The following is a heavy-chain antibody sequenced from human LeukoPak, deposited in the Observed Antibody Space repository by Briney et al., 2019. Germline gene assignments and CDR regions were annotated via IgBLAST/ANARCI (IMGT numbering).Heavy chain of an antibody. CDR1: GFTFSSYA. J-gene: IGHJ3*02. CDR3: AKDLRSRFDAFDI. V-gene: IGHV3-23*01. Sequence: GGSLRLSCAASGFTFSSYAMHWVRQAPGKGLEWVSAISGSGGSTYYADSVKGRFTISRDNSKNTLYLQMNSLRAEDTAVYYCAKDLRSRFDAFDIWGQGTMVTVSS. D-gene: IGHD2-2*01. CDR2: ISGSGGST.